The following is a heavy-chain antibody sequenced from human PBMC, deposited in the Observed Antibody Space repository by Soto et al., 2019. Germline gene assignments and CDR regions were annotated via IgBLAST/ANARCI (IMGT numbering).Heavy chain of an antibody. CDR1: GFTFSSYA. Sequence: GGFLRLSCAASGFTFSSYAMHWVRQAPGKGLEWVAVISYDGSNKYYADSVKGRFTISRDNSKNTLYLQMNSLRAEDTAVYYCARDSGALRYFDYWGQGTLVTVSS. J-gene: IGHJ4*02. CDR3: ARDSGALRYFDY. CDR2: ISYDGSNK. V-gene: IGHV3-30-3*01. D-gene: IGHD3-10*01.